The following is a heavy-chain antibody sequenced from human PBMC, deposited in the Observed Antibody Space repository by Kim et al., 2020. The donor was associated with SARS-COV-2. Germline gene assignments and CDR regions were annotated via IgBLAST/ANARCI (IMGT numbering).Heavy chain of an antibody. V-gene: IGHV4-31*03. Sequence: SETLSLTCTVSGGSIISGGYYWSWIRQHPGKGLEWIGYIYHSGTTYYNPSLKSRVTISVDTSKNQFSLKLSSVTAADTALYYCARVAEADSFDIWGQGT. CDR1: GGSIISGGYY. CDR2: IYHSGTT. J-gene: IGHJ3*02. CDR3: ARVAEADSFDI.